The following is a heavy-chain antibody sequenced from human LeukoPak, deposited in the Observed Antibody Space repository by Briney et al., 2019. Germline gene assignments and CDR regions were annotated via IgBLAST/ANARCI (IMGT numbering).Heavy chain of an antibody. Sequence: GASVKVSCKASGYTFTGYYMHWMRQAPGQGLEWMGWINPNSGGTNYAQKFQGRVTMTRDTSISTAYMELSRLRSDDTAVYYCARVAGYSGYDLSYYGGSYYFDYWGQGTLVTVSS. V-gene: IGHV1-2*02. D-gene: IGHD5-12*01. CDR3: ARVAGYSGYDLSYYGGSYYFDY. CDR2: INPNSGGT. CDR1: GYTFTGYY. J-gene: IGHJ4*02.